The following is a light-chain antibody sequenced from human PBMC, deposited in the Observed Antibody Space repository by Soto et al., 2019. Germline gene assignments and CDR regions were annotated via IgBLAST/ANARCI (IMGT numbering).Light chain of an antibody. V-gene: IGKV3-20*01. CDR3: QHYGSSPN. CDR2: DPS. CDR1: QSFRNNY. Sequence: LWTQSPGTLSLSPGETATLSCMDSQSFRNNYLAWYQQKPGQAPRLLMYDPSSRATGIPDRFSGSGSGTDFTLTISRVEHEDFAVYYCQHYGSSPNFGGGTKVDI. J-gene: IGKJ4*01.